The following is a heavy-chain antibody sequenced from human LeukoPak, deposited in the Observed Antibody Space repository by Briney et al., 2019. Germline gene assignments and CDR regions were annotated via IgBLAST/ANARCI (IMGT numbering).Heavy chain of an antibody. D-gene: IGHD6-19*01. CDR3: ARGLAGAYRIMDV. CDR1: GFTFNTYW. J-gene: IGHJ6*02. V-gene: IGHV3-74*01. Sequence: GGSLRLSCVASGFTFNTYWIHWVRQGPGKGLVWVSPTSADGTTTTYADSVNGRFTVSRDNAKNTLYLQMNSLRAEDAAVYYCARGLAGAYRIMDVWGQGTTVTVS. CDR2: TSADGTTT.